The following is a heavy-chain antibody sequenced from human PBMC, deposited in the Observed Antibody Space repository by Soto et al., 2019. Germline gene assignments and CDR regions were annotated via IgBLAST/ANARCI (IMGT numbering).Heavy chain of an antibody. CDR3: ARHHQRTMAELEIPFEF. CDR2: TFSRGSA. V-gene: IGHV4-4*09. J-gene: IGHJ4*02. CDR1: GDSIGNSH. Sequence: SETLSLTCTVSGDSIGNSHWSWIRQPPGKGLEWIGLTFSRGSATYNPSLKSRVTISVDTSKNQLSLKLTSVTAADTAVYFCARHHQRTMAELEIPFEFWGKGNLVT. D-gene: IGHD3-10*01.